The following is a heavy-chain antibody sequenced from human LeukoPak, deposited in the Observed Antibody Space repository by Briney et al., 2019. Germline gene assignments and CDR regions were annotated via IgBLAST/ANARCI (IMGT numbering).Heavy chain of an antibody. CDR3: ARTYYYYYHMDV. Sequence: SETLSLTCTVSGGSISSSSYYWGWIRQPPGKGLEWIGTIYYSGSTYYNVSLKSRVTISVDTSKNQFSLKLSSVTAADTAVYYCARTYYYYYHMDVWGKGTTVTVSS. V-gene: IGHV4-39*07. J-gene: IGHJ6*04. CDR2: IYYSGST. CDR1: GGSISSSSYY.